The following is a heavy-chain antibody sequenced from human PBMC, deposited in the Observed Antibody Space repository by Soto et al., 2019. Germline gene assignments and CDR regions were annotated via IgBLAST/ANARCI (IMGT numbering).Heavy chain of an antibody. D-gene: IGHD5-18*01. Sequence: SETLSLTCTVSGGSLSGYYWSWIRQPPGKGLEWIGDFYSSGSPHHNPSLKNRVSISVDTSKNQFSLKLSSVTAADTAVYYCARDRSYGLSDYWGQGTLVTVSS. CDR2: FYSSGSP. CDR3: ARDRSYGLSDY. V-gene: IGHV4-59*01. CDR1: GGSLSGYY. J-gene: IGHJ4*02.